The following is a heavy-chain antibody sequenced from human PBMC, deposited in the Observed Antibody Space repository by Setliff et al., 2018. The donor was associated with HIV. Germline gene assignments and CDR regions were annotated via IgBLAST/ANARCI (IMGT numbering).Heavy chain of an antibody. CDR1: GGSLSSYY. D-gene: IGHD6-19*01. CDR3: ARGTIFLAYSSGWFDAFDI. V-gene: IGHV4-59*01. J-gene: IGHJ3*02. CDR2: IYYSGST. Sequence: SETLSLTCTVSGGSLSSYYWSWIRQPPGKGLEWIGYIYYSGSTNYNPSLKSRVTISVDTSKNQFSLKLSSVSAADTAVYYCARGTIFLAYSSGWFDAFDIWGQVTMVTVSS.